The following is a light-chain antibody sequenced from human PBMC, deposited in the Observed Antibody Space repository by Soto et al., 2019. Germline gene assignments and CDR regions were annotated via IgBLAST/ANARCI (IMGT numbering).Light chain of an antibody. CDR3: QQSYSNPRT. Sequence: DIQVTQSPSSLSASVGDRVTITCRASQSVGTYLNWYRHKPGKAPTLLIYGVSSLHSGVSSRFSGSGSETEYTLTISSLQPEDFATYYCQQSYSNPRTFGQGTKVEIK. CDR1: QSVGTY. V-gene: IGKV1-39*01. J-gene: IGKJ1*01. CDR2: GVS.